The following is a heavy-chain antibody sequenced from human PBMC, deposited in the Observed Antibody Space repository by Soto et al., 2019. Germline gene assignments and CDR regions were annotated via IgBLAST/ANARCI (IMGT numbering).Heavy chain of an antibody. D-gene: IGHD1-1*01. CDR1: GGSISSPNFY. CDR3: AKEGFTTSGTGLDY. CDR2: IYYNGTT. J-gene: IGHJ4*02. Sequence: PSETLSLTCTVSGGSISSPNFYWSWIRQHPGKGLEWIGHIYYNGTTYYNPTLKSRVSISVDTSKNQFSLKLSSVTAEDTAVYYCAKEGFTTSGTGLDYWGQGTPVTVSS. V-gene: IGHV4-31*03.